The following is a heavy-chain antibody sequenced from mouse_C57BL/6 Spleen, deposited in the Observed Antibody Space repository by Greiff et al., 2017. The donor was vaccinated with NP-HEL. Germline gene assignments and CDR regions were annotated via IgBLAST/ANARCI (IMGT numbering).Heavy chain of an antibody. V-gene: IGHV5-9*01. CDR1: GFTFSSYT. CDR2: ISGGGGNT. J-gene: IGHJ1*03. CDR3: TIGFTTVVAFYWYFDV. Sequence: EVQGVESGGGLVKPGGSLKLSCAASGFTFSSYTMSWVRQTPEKRLEWVATISGGGGNTYYPDSVKGRFTISRDNAKNTLYLQMSILRSEDTALYYRTIGFTTVVAFYWYFDVWGTGTTVTVSS. D-gene: IGHD1-1*01.